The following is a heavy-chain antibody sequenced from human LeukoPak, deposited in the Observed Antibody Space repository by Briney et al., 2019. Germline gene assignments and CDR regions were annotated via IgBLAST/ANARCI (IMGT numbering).Heavy chain of an antibody. D-gene: IGHD3-22*01. J-gene: IGHJ4*02. CDR1: GFTFSSYA. V-gene: IGHV3-23*01. CDR3: ARVRSSGYYDY. CDR2: ISNSGGST. Sequence: GGSLRLSCAASGFTFSSYAMSWVRQAPGKGLEWVSAISNSGGSTYYADSVEGRFTISRNNAKNSLYLQMNSLRAEDTAVYFCARVRSSGYYDYWGQGTLVTVSS.